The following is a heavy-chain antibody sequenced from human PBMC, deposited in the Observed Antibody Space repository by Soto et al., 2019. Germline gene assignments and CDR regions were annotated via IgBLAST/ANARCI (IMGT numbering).Heavy chain of an antibody. CDR2: IYHSGST. J-gene: IGHJ6*02. D-gene: IGHD3-16*01. CDR1: GGSISSGDSY. CDR3: AREGAASHSYYYGTDV. V-gene: IGHV4-30-4*01. Sequence: PSETLSLTCTVSGGSISSGDSYWSWIRQSPGKGPEWIGYIYHSGSTYYKSSFRGRVTISVDTSKNQFSLNLNSVTAADTAVYFCAREGAASHSYYYGTDVWGQGTTVTVSS.